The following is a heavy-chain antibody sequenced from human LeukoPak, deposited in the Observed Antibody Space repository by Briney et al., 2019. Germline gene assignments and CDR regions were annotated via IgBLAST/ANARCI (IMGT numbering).Heavy chain of an antibody. V-gene: IGHV1-69*04. J-gene: IGHJ5*02. CDR1: ASTFSIYA. CDR2: IITFFGIA. CDR3: ARQRGLLTYNWFDP. Sequence: ASVKVSCKASASTFSIYAISWVRQAPGQGLEWMGRIITFFGIANYSHKFQGRVTFTADKSTSTAYMELGSLGSDGTAVYYCARQRGLLTYNWFDPWGQGTLVSVSS. D-gene: IGHD2-21*01.